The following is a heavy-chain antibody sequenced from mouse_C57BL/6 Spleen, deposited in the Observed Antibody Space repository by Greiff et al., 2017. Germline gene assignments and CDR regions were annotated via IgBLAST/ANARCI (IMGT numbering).Heavy chain of an antibody. D-gene: IGHD1-1*01. V-gene: IGHV3-6*01. J-gene: IGHJ1*03. CDR1: GYSITSGYY. CDR3: ASTTVVDWYFDV. Sequence: DVQLQESGPGLVKPSQSLSLTCSVTGYSITSGYYWNWIRQFPGNKLEWMGYISYDGSNNYNPSLKNRISITRDTSKNQFFLKLNSVTTEDTATYYCASTTVVDWYFDVWGTGTTVTVSS. CDR2: ISYDGSN.